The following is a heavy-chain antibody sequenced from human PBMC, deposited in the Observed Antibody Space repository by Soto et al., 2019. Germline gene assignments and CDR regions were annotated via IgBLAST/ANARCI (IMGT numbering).Heavy chain of an antibody. D-gene: IGHD1-1*01. V-gene: IGHV1-46*01. CDR3: ARARTKAPSDY. CDR2: INPSGGST. Sequence: ASVNVSCKASGYTFTSYYMHWVPQAPGQGLEWMGIINPSGGSTSYEQKFQGRVTMTRDTSTSTVYMELSSLRSEDTAVYYCARARTKAPSDYWGQGTLVTVSS. CDR1: GYTFTSYY. J-gene: IGHJ4*02.